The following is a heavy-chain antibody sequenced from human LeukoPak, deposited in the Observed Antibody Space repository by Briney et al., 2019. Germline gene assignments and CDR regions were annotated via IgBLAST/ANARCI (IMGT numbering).Heavy chain of an antibody. CDR1: GGHISSYY. CDR3: ARAEHCSSTSCFSWGAFDI. Sequence: SETLSLTCNVSGGHISSYYWSWIRQPPGKGLEWIGYIYYRGSASYNPSLKSRVTISVDTSKNQFSLKLTSVTAADTAVYYCARAEHCSSTSCFSWGAFDIWGQGTMVTVSS. D-gene: IGHD2-2*01. V-gene: IGHV4-59*01. J-gene: IGHJ3*02. CDR2: IYYRGSA.